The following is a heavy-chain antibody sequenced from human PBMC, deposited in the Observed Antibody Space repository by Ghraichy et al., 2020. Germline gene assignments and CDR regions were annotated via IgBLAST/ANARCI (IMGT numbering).Heavy chain of an antibody. V-gene: IGHV3-7*01. J-gene: IGHJ4*02. CDR1: GFNFNNFW. CDR2: IKQDGSEK. CDR3: ARDYYCTGGVCSHDY. Sequence: GESLNISCAISGFNFNNFWMNWVRQAPGKGLEWVARIKQDGSEKYYVDSVKGRFTISRDNAKKSLYLQMNSLRVEDTAVYYCARDYYCTGGVCSHDYWGQGTLVAVSS. D-gene: IGHD2-8*02.